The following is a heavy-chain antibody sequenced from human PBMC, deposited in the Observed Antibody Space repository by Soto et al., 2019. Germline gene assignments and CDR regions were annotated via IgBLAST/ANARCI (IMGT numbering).Heavy chain of an antibody. CDR3: AREGSNNGFAP. CDR2: IYSGGST. CDR1: GLTVSSNY. V-gene: IGHV3-53*01. J-gene: IGHJ5*02. Sequence: EVQLVESGGGLIQPGGSLRLSCAASGLTVSSNYMSWVRQAPRKGLEWASVIYSGGSTYYADSVKGRFTHSRDNSKNTQYLQINSLRAEDTAVYYCAREGSNNGFAPWGQGTLVTVS.